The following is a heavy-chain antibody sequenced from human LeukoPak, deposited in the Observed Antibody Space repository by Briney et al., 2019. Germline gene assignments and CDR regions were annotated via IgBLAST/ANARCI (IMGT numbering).Heavy chain of an antibody. CDR3: ARDRGTMVRGVMDWFDP. CDR2: INTYSANT. D-gene: IGHD3-10*01. J-gene: IGHJ5*02. CDR1: GYTFNNHD. V-gene: IGHV1-18*01. Sequence: ASVKVSCKASGYTFNNHDINWVRQAPGRGLEWMGWINTYSANTNYAQEFQDRVIMTTDTSTSTAYMELRSLRSDDTAVYYCARDRGTMVRGVMDWFDPWGQGTLVTVSS.